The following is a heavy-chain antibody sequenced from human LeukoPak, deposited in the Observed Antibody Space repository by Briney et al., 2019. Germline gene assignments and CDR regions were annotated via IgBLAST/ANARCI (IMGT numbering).Heavy chain of an antibody. CDR1: GFTFSSYS. Sequence: GRSLRLSCAASGFTFSSYSMNWVRQAPGKGLEWVSGISGGGGTTYYADSVKGRFTISRDNSKNTLYLQMHSLRAEDTAVYYCAKDRVYYFDSSGYSCDYWGQGSLVTVSS. CDR2: ISGGGGTT. J-gene: IGHJ4*02. D-gene: IGHD3-22*01. V-gene: IGHV3-23*01. CDR3: AKDRVYYFDSSGYSCDY.